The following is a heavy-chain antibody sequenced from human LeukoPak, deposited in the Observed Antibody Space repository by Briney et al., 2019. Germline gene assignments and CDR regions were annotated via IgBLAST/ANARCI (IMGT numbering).Heavy chain of an antibody. Sequence: SVKVSCKASGGTFSSYAISWVRQAPGQGLEWMGRIIPILGIANYAQKFQGRVTITADKPTSTAYMELSSLRSEDTAVYYCASELAYCGGDCYGPAGWFDPWGQGTLVTVSS. D-gene: IGHD2-21*02. CDR1: GGTFSSYA. CDR2: IIPILGIA. J-gene: IGHJ5*02. V-gene: IGHV1-69*04. CDR3: ASELAYCGGDCYGPAGWFDP.